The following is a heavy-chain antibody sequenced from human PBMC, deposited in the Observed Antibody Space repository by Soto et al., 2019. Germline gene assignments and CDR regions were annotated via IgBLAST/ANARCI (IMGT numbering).Heavy chain of an antibody. V-gene: IGHV4-39*07. CDR2: VYHSGST. CDR1: GDSISTSSYY. J-gene: IGHJ5*02. Sequence: SETLSLTCTVSGDSISTSSYYWGWIRQPPGKGLEWIGNVYHSGSTYYNPSLKSRVTISVDRSKNQFSLKLSSVTAADTAVYYCARVVAKGITMVRGVIFWFDPWGQGTLVTVSS. D-gene: IGHD3-10*01. CDR3: ARVVAKGITMVRGVIFWFDP.